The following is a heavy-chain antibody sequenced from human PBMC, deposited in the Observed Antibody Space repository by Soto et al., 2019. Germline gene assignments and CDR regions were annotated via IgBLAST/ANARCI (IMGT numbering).Heavy chain of an antibody. CDR1: GCTLTELS. D-gene: IGHD6-19*01. CDR2: FDPEDGET. J-gene: IGHJ4*02. V-gene: IGHV1-24*01. Sequence: VKVSCKVSGCTLTELSMHWVRQAPGKGLEWMGGFDPEDGETIYAQKLQGRVTMTTDTSTSTAYMELRSLRSDDTAVYYCASGAQQWLAPFDYWGQGTLVTVSS. CDR3: ASGAQQWLAPFDY.